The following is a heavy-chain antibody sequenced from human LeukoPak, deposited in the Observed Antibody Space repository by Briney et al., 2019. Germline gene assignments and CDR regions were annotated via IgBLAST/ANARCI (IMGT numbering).Heavy chain of an antibody. Sequence: SSETLSLTCAVYGGSFSGYYWSWIRQPPGKGLEWIGEINHSGSTNYHPSLKSRVTISVDTSKNQFSLKVSSVTAADTAVYYCARGQIVRDYYDTYGTFDYWGQGTRIPVSS. J-gene: IGHJ4*02. CDR2: INHSGST. V-gene: IGHV4-34*01. CDR1: GGSFSGYY. CDR3: ARGQIVRDYYDTYGTFDY. D-gene: IGHD3-22*01.